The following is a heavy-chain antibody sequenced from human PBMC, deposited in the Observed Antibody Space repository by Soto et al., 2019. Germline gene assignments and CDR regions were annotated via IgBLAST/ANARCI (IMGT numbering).Heavy chain of an antibody. Sequence: SETLSLTCTVSGGSISTDDHYWSWIRQPPGKGLEWIGYMYHSGTTHYNPSLKRRLFISLDTSKNQFSLPLTSVTAADTAVYYCDRVPSEWNSHYWGQGTPVTVS. D-gene: IGHD1-1*01. CDR2: MYHSGTT. V-gene: IGHV4-30-4*01. CDR3: DRVPSEWNSHY. CDR1: GGSISTDDHY. J-gene: IGHJ4*02.